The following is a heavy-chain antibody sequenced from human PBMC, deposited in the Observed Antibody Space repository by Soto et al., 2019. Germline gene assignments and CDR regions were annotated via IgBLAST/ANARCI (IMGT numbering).Heavy chain of an antibody. J-gene: IGHJ4*02. V-gene: IGHV5-10-1*01. Sequence: GESLKISCNGSGYSFAVYCITLVRQKPGKGLEWMGRIDPSDSQTYYSPSFRGHVTISVTKSITTVFLQWSSLRASDTAMYYCARQIYDSDTGPNFRYYFDSWGQGTPVTVSS. D-gene: IGHD3-22*01. CDR1: GYSFAVYC. CDR2: IDPSDSQT. CDR3: ARQIYDSDTGPNFRYYFDS.